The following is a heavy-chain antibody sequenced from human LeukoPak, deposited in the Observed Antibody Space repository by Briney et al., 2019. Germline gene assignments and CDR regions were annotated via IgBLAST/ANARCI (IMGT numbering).Heavy chain of an antibody. J-gene: IGHJ6*03. D-gene: IGHD2-8*02. CDR1: GFTFSSYW. CDR3: ADATSSVWCRPYYYHYMDV. CDR2: IKQDGGEK. Sequence: GGSLRLSCAASGFTFSSYWMSWVRQAPGKGLEWVANIKQDGGEKYYVDSVKGRFTISRDNAKNSLYLQMNSLRAEDTAVYYCADATSSVWCRPYYYHYMDVWGKGTTVTVSS. V-gene: IGHV3-7*01.